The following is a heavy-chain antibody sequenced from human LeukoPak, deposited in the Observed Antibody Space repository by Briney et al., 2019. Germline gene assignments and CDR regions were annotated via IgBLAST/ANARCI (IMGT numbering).Heavy chain of an antibody. CDR2: IYPGDSDT. J-gene: IGHJ4*02. CDR3: ARINVYYYDSGGSPGYYFDY. D-gene: IGHD3-22*01. CDR1: GYSFTSYW. Sequence: GESLKISCKGSGYSFTSYWIGWVRQMPGKGLEWMGIIYPGDSDTRYSPSVQGQVTISADKSISTAYLQWSSLKASDTAMYYCARINVYYYDSGGSPGYYFDYWGQGTLVTVSS. V-gene: IGHV5-51*01.